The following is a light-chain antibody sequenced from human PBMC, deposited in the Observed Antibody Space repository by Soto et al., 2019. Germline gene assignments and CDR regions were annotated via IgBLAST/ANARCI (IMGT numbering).Light chain of an antibody. CDR1: SSDVGGYNS. CDR3: SSYTTSSTPHYV. J-gene: IGLJ1*01. V-gene: IGLV2-14*03. Sequence: QSALTQPASVSGSPGQSITISCTGTSSDVGGYNSVSWYQHHPGKAPKLMIFDVSDRPSGVSSRFSGSKSGNTASLTISGLQAEDEADYYCSSYTTSSTPHYVFGPGTKDTVL. CDR2: DVS.